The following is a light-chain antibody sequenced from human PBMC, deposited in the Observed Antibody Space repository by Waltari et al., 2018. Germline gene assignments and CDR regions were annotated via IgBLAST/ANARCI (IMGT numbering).Light chain of an antibody. J-gene: IGKJ2*02. CDR1: QSLGTG. CDR3: QQSTGT. CDR2: VAS. V-gene: IGKV1-39*01. Sequence: VTITCRASQSLGTGLNWYQQKPGNAPKNLIYVASRLQSGVPSRFSGSGSGTDFTLTISSLQPEDSATYYCQQSTGTFGQGTKLEIK.